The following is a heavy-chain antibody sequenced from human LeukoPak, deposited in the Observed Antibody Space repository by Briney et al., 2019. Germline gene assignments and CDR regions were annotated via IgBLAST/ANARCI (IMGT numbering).Heavy chain of an antibody. CDR3: ARDLVEWELLS. J-gene: IGHJ4*02. Sequence: KISCKGSGCAFTSYGISWVRQAPGQGLEGMGWISAYNGNTNYAQKLQGRVTMTTDTSSSTAYMELRSLRSDDTAVYYCARDLVEWELLSWGQGTLVTVSS. V-gene: IGHV1-18*01. CDR2: ISAYNGNT. D-gene: IGHD1-26*01. CDR1: GCAFTSYG.